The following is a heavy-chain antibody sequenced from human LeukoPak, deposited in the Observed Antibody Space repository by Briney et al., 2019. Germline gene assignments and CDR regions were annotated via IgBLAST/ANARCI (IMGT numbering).Heavy chain of an antibody. D-gene: IGHD2-8*01. V-gene: IGHV3-73*01. CDR3: TTPNEGNWFAP. Sequence: PGGSLRLSCAASGFTFSDSAIHWVRQASGKGLEWVGRIRDKGYGHATAYAASVKGRFTLSRDDSKNTAYLQMNSLKTEDTALYYCTTPNEGNWFAPWGQGPLVTVSS. CDR2: IRDKGYGHAT. J-gene: IGHJ5*02. CDR1: GFTFSDSA.